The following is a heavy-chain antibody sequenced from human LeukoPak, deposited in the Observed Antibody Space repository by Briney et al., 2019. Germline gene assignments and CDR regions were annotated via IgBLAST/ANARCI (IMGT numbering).Heavy chain of an antibody. CDR2: ISAYNGNT. CDR1: GYTFASYG. J-gene: IGHJ5*02. D-gene: IGHD6-13*01. CDR3: ARGAAGKGNWFDP. Sequence: ASVKVSCKASGYTFASYGITWVRQAPGQGLEWMGWISAYNGNTNYAQKLQGRVTMTTDTSTSTAYMELRRLRSDDTAIYYCARGAAGKGNWFDPWGQGTLVTVSS. V-gene: IGHV1-18*01.